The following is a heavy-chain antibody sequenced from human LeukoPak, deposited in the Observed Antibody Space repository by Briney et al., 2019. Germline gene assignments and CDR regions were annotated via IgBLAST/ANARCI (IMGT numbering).Heavy chain of an antibody. Sequence: GASVKVSCKASGYTFTGYYMHWVRQAPGQGLEWMGWINPNSGGTNYAQKFQGRVTMTRDTSISTAYMELSRLRSDGTAVYYCARDRDDILTGYYSIDYWGQGTLVTVSS. CDR3: ARDRDDILTGYYSIDY. D-gene: IGHD3-9*01. J-gene: IGHJ4*02. CDR1: GYTFTGYY. V-gene: IGHV1-2*02. CDR2: INPNSGGT.